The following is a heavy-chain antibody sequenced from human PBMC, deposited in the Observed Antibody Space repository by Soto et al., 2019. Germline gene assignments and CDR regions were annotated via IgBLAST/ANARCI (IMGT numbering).Heavy chain of an antibody. D-gene: IGHD3-9*01. CDR2: ISFDGRNT. CDR3: AKPLLRYFAHYYFDS. Sequence: PGGSLRLSCTASGFTFSTYGMHWVRQAPGKGLEWVVVISFDGRNTYYADSVKGRFTISRDNSKNTLYLQMNSLRAEDTAVYYYAKPLLRYFAHYYFDSRAQGTPVTVSS. CDR1: GFTFSTYG. V-gene: IGHV3-33*05. J-gene: IGHJ4*02.